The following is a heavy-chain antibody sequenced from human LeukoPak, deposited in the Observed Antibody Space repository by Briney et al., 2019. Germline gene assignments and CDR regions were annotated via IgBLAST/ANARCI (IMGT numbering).Heavy chain of an antibody. J-gene: IGHJ5*02. Sequence: GASVKVSCKASGYTFTAFYIHWVRKAPGQGLEWMGWINPNSGGTNYAQKFQGRVTMTGDTSISTAYVELSRLRSDDTAMYYCARGWNGGNLNWFDPWGQGTLVTVSS. CDR2: INPNSGGT. CDR1: GYTFTAFY. V-gene: IGHV1-2*02. CDR3: ARGWNGGNLNWFDP. D-gene: IGHD3-3*01.